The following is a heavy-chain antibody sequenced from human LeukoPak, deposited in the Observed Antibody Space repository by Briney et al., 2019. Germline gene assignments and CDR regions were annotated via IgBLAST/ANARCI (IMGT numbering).Heavy chain of an antibody. CDR2: ISSRADST. V-gene: IGHV3-23*01. J-gene: IGHJ4*02. D-gene: IGHD2-8*01. CDR3: AKDSPVCTY. Sequence: GGSLRLSCTASGFTISRYGMSWVRQAPGKGLEWVSAISSRADSTYYADSVKGRFTISKDISKNTLYLQMDSLRAEDTAIYYCAKDSPVCTYLGQGTLVTVSS. CDR1: GFTISRYG.